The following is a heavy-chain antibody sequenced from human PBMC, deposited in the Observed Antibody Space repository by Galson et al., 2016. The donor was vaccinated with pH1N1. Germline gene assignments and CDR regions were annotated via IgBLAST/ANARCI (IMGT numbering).Heavy chain of an antibody. CDR3: TKGGSIAAPDEAFEI. D-gene: IGHD6-6*01. J-gene: IGHJ3*02. CDR2: ISGSGGNT. CDR1: GFTFISYA. Sequence: SLRLSCAASGFTFISYAMSWVRQAPGKGLEWVSVISGSGGNTYYGDSVKGRFTISRDNSKNTLYLQMNSLRAEDTAVYYCTKGGSIAAPDEAFEIWGQGTMVTVSS. V-gene: IGHV3-23*01.